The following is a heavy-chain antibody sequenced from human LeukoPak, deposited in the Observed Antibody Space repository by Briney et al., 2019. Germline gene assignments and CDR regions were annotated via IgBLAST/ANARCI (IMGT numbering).Heavy chain of an antibody. D-gene: IGHD4-17*01. CDR3: ASTTLDYGDSPSPYFDY. V-gene: IGHV4-59*08. CDR2: IYYSGST. Sequence: SETLSLTCTVSGGSISSYYWSWIRQPPGKGLEWIGYIYYSGSTNYNPSLKSRVTISVDSSKNQFSLKLSSVTAADTAVYYCASTTLDYGDSPSPYFDYWGQGTLVTVSS. CDR1: GGSISSYY. J-gene: IGHJ4*02.